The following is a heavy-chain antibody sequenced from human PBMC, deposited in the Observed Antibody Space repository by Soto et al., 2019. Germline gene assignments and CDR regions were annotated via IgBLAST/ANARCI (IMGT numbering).Heavy chain of an antibody. V-gene: IGHV3-72*01. CDR1: GFTFSDHY. J-gene: IGHJ4*02. CDR2: IRNKANSYTT. CDR3: TRAGILATPYYFDY. Sequence: EVHLVESGGGLVQPEGSLRLSCAASGFTFSDHYMDWVRQAPGKGLEWVGCIRNKANSYTTEYAASVKGRVTISRDDSRNSLYLQMNSLKTEDTAMYYCTRAGILATPYYFDYWGQGTLVTVSS. D-gene: IGHD2-21*01.